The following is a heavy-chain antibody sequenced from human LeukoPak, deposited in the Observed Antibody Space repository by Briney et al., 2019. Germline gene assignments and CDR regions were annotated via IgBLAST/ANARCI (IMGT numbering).Heavy chain of an antibody. J-gene: IGHJ4*02. V-gene: IGHV4-59*08. CDR2: VFYNGRT. D-gene: IGHD1-26*01. Sequence: MSSETLSLTCSVSGASISPYYWVWIRQPPGKGLEWIGYVFYNGRTSYNPSLKGRVTISADTSKNQFSLKMNSVTAADTAVYYCASGNYYQDYWGQGTVVTVSP. CDR1: GASISPYY. CDR3: ASGNYYQDY.